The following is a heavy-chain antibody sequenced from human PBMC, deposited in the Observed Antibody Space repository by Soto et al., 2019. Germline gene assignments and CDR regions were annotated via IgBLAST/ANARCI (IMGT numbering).Heavy chain of an antibody. Sequence: QVQLVQSGAEVKKPGSSVKVSCKASGGTFSSYAISWVRQAPGQGLEWMGGIIPIFGTANYAQKFQGRVTITADKSTSTAYMELSSLRSEDTAVYYGARSGQLVRPEPYYYYGMDVWGQGTTVTVSS. CDR2: IIPIFGTA. CDR3: ARSGQLVRPEPYYYYGMDV. CDR1: GGTFSSYA. D-gene: IGHD6-13*01. J-gene: IGHJ6*02. V-gene: IGHV1-69*06.